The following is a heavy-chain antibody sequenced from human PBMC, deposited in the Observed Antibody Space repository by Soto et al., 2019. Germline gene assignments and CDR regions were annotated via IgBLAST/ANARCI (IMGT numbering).Heavy chain of an antibody. CDR3: ARDTGAHFWSGYYSYYFDY. Sequence: SVKVSCKASGGTFSSYAISWVRQAPGQGLEWMGGIIPIFGTANYAQKFQGRVTITADESTSTAYMELSSLRSEDTAVYYCARDTGAHFWSGYYSYYFDYWGQGTLVTVSS. V-gene: IGHV1-69*13. CDR1: GGTFSSYA. D-gene: IGHD3-3*02. J-gene: IGHJ4*02. CDR2: IIPIFGTA.